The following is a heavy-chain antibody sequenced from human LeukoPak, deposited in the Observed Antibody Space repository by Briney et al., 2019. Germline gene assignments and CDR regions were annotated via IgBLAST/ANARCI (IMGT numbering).Heavy chain of an antibody. CDR2: ISSSGTYI. D-gene: IGHD2-21*01. CDR1: GFTFSSYG. V-gene: IGHV3-21*01. CDR3: AREQSYSEEIVVVNPPFDY. Sequence: GGSLRLSCAASGFTFSSYGMHWVRQAPGKGLEWVSSISSSGTYIYFADSVKGRFTIPRDNAKNSLCLQMNSLRAEDTALYYCAREQSYSEEIVVVNPPFDYWGQGTLVTVSS. J-gene: IGHJ4*02.